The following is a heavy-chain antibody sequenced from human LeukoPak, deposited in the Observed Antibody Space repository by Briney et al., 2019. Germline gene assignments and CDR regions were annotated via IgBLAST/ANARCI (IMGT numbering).Heavy chain of an antibody. CDR3: ATDSFSGIAVAGIDY. CDR1: GYTLTELS. CDR2: FDPEDGET. V-gene: IGHV1-24*01. Sequence: GASVKVSCKVSGYTLTELSMHWVRQAPGKGLEWMGGFDPEDGETIYAQKFQGRVTMTEDTSTDTAYMELSSLRSEDTAVYYCATDSFSGIAVAGIDYWGQGTLVTVSS. J-gene: IGHJ4*02. D-gene: IGHD6-19*01.